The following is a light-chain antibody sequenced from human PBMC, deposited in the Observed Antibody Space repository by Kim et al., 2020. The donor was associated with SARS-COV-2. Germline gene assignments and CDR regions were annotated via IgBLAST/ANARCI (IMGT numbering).Light chain of an antibody. V-gene: IGLV2-11*03. CDR1: SSDVGGYNY. CDR3: CSYAGSYTFYV. CDR2: DVS. Sequence: QAATLSCTGTSSDVGGYNYVSWYQQHPGKAPKLMIYDVSKRPSGVPDRFSGSKSDNTASLTISGLQAEDEADYYCCSYAGSYTFYVFGTGTKVTVL. J-gene: IGLJ1*01.